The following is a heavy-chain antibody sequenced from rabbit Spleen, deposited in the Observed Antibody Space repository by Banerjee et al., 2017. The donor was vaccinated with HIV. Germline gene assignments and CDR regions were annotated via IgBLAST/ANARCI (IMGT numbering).Heavy chain of an antibody. D-gene: IGHD4-1*01. V-gene: IGHV1S40*01. CDR2: IYAGTIGST. CDR1: GFSFSSGYD. CDR3: ARSANGGWDL. Sequence: QSLEESGGDLVKPGASLTLTCKASGFSFSSGYDMCWVRQAPGKGLEWIACIYAGTIGSTYSASWAKGRFTCSKTSTTTVTLQMTSLTAADTATYFCARSANGGWDLWGPGTLVTVS. J-gene: IGHJ4*01.